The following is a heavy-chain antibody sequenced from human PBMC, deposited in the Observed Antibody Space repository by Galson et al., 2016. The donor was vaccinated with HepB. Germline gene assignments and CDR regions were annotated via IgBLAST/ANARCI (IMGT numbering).Heavy chain of an antibody. D-gene: IGHD2-15*01. J-gene: IGHJ4*02. CDR2: INAGDGNR. Sequence: SVKVSCKASGYTFSSYAIHWVRQAPGQRLEWMGWINAGDGNRKYSQKFHDRLTITRDTSASTSYMELSSLRSEVTALYYCARDRAVTGDSCYAFWGQGTLVTVSS. V-gene: IGHV1-3*01. CDR1: GYTFSSYA. CDR3: ARDRAVTGDSCYAF.